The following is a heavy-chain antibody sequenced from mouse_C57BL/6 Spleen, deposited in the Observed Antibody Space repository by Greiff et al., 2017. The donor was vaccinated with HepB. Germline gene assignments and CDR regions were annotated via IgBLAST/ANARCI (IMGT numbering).Heavy chain of an antibody. CDR2: INPSNGGT. J-gene: IGHJ1*03. Sequence: QVQLQQPGTELVKPGASVKLSCKASGYTFTSYWMHWVKQRPGQGLEWIGNINPSNGGTNYNEKFKSKATLTVDKSSSTAYMQRSSLTSEDSAVYYCARPRSSYWYFDVWGTGTTVTVSS. CDR1: GYTFTSYW. CDR3: ARPRSSYWYFDV. V-gene: IGHV1-53*01. D-gene: IGHD1-1*01.